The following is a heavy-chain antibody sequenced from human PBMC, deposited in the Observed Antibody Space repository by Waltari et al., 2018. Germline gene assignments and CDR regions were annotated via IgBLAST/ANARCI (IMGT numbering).Heavy chain of an antibody. CDR3: ARGSGYSLAAFDY. V-gene: IGHV3-13*01. CDR2: IGTAGDT. Sequence: EVQLVESGGGLVQPGGSLRLSCAASGFTFSSYAMHWVRQATGKGLEWFSAIGTAGDTYYPGDVKGRFTISRENAKNSLYLQMNSLRAGDTAVYYCARGSGYSLAAFDYWGQGTLVTVSS. D-gene: IGHD5-12*01. CDR1: GFTFSSYA. J-gene: IGHJ4*02.